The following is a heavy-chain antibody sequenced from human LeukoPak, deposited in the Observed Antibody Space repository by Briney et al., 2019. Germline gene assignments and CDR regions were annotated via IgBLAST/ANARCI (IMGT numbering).Heavy chain of an antibody. V-gene: IGHV3-23*01. J-gene: IGHJ2*01. CDR2: TSYSGGST. CDR1: GFIFSNYA. Sequence: GGSLRLSCAASGFIFSNYAMSRVRQAPGKGLEWVSSTSYSGGSTYYTASVEGRFTISRDNSKNTLFLQMNSLRVEDTAIYYCAKMYSSTWSDWYFDLWGRGTLVTVSS. D-gene: IGHD6-13*01. CDR3: AKMYSSTWSDWYFDL.